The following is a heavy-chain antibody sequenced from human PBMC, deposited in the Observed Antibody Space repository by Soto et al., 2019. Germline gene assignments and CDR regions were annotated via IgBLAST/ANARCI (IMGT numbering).Heavy chain of an antibody. CDR3: ARRGWRYYYDSSGYWDGIMDV. Sequence: PSETLSLTCTVSGGSISSSSYYWGWIRQPPGKGLEWIGSIYYSGSNYYNPSLKSRVTISVDTSKNQFSLKLSSVTAADTAVYYCARRGWRYYYDSSGYWDGIMDVWAQGTTVTVSS. V-gene: IGHV4-39*01. CDR2: IYYSGSN. CDR1: GGSISSSSYY. J-gene: IGHJ6*02. D-gene: IGHD3-22*01.